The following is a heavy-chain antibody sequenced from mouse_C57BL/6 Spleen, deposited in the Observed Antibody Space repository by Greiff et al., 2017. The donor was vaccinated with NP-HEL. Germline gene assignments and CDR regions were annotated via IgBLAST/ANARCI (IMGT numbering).Heavy chain of an antibody. CDR2: ISDGGSYT. Sequence: EVQVVESGGGLVKPGGSLKLSCAASGFTFSSYAMSWVRQTPEKRLEWVATISDGGSYTYYPDNVKGRFTISRDNAKNNLYLQMSHLKSEDTAMYYCARDRGDYGSDYAMDYWGQGTTVTVSS. V-gene: IGHV5-4*01. J-gene: IGHJ4*01. CDR1: GFTFSSYA. D-gene: IGHD1-1*01. CDR3: ARDRGDYGSDYAMDY.